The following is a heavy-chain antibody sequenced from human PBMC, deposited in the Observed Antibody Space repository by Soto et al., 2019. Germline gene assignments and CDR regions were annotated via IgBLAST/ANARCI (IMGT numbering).Heavy chain of an antibody. CDR2: IIPIFGTA. J-gene: IGHJ4*02. CDR3: ASDSISPTPQFRIAAAGTFDY. Sequence: SVKVSCKASGGTFSSYAISWVRQAPGQGXEWMGGIIPIFGTANYAQKFQGRVTITADESTSTAYMELSSLRSEDTAVYYCASDSISPTPQFRIAAAGTFDYWGQGTLVTVSS. D-gene: IGHD6-13*01. CDR1: GGTFSSYA. V-gene: IGHV1-69*13.